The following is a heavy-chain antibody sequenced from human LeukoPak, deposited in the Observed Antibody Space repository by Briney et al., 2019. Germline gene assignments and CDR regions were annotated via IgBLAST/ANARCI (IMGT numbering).Heavy chain of an antibody. V-gene: IGHV5-51*01. D-gene: IGHD1-1*01. CDR3: ARHGIGYYFDY. CDR2: IYPGDSDT. J-gene: IGHJ4*02. Sequence: GESLKISCKGSGYGFSKYWIGWVRQMPGKGLEWMGIIYPGDSDTRYSPSFQGQVTISADKSISTAYLQWSSLKASDTAVYYCARHGIGYYFDYWGQGALVTVSS. CDR1: GYGFSKYW.